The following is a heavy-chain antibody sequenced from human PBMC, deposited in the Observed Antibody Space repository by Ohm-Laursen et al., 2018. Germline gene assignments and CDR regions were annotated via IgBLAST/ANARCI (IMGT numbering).Heavy chain of an antibody. Sequence: SLRLSCTASGFTFSNSEMNWVRQAPGEGLEWVAYITSGGGSTYYADPLRGRFTISRDNAKNELYLQMNSLRVEDTALYYCARYRGADWGQGTLVTVSS. J-gene: IGHJ4*02. D-gene: IGHD1-26*01. CDR1: GFTFSNSE. CDR3: ARYRGAD. CDR2: ITSGGGST. V-gene: IGHV3-48*03.